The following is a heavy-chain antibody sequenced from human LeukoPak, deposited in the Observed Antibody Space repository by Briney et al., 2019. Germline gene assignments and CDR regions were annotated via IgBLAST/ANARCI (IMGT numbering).Heavy chain of an antibody. CDR2: INPIVGTS. CDR3: ATVLYDHWGGYYPRPYYYCSMDV. J-gene: IGHJ6*02. CDR1: GGTFNSYV. D-gene: IGHD3-3*01. V-gene: IGHV1-69*05. Sequence: SVKVSCKASGGTFNSYVFSWVRQAPGQGLEWMGGINPIVGTSNNAQKFQGRVTITTDESTSTVYMELSSLRSEDTAIYYCATVLYDHWGGYYPRPYYYCSMDVWGQGTTVTVSS.